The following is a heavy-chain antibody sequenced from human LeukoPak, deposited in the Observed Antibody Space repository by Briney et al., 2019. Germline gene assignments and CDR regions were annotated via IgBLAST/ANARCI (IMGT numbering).Heavy chain of an antibody. Sequence: GGSLRLSCAASGFTFSSYGMHWVRQAPGKGLEWVAVISYDGSNKYYADSVKGRFTISRDNAKNSLYLQMNSLRAEDTALYYCAKDFSRYCRSTSCSPFDYWGQGTLVTVSS. CDR3: AKDFSRYCRSTSCSPFDY. CDR1: GFTFSSYG. J-gene: IGHJ4*02. CDR2: ISYDGSNK. D-gene: IGHD2-2*01. V-gene: IGHV3-30*18.